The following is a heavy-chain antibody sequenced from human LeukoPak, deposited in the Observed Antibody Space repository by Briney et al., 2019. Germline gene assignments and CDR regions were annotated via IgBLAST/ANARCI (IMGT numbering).Heavy chain of an antibody. V-gene: IGHV3-48*03. J-gene: IGHJ4*02. CDR3: ASQYSSGWPPDY. Sequence: GGSLRLSCAASGFTFSSYEMNWVRQAPGKGLEWVSYISSSGSTIYYADSLKGRFTISRDNAKNSLYLQMNSLRAEDTVVYYCASQYSSGWPPDYWGQGTLVTVSS. D-gene: IGHD6-19*01. CDR2: ISSSGSTI. CDR1: GFTFSSYE.